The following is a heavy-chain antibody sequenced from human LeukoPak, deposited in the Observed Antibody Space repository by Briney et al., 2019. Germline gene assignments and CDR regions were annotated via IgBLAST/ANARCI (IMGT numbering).Heavy chain of an antibody. CDR3: ARAPLRARRTPSLGWFDP. J-gene: IGHJ5*02. CDR2: INHGGST. CDR1: GGSFSGYY. V-gene: IGHV4-34*01. D-gene: IGHD6-6*01. Sequence: SETLSLTCAVYGGSFSGYYWSWIRQPPGKGLEWIGEINHGGSTNYNPSLKSRVTISVDTSKNQFSLKLSSVTAADTAVYYCARAPLRARRTPSLGWFDPWGQGTLVTVSS.